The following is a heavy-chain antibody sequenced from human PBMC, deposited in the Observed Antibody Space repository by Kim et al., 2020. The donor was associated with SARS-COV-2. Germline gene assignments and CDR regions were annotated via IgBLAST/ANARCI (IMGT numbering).Heavy chain of an antibody. CDR2: IFSDGTT. J-gene: IGHJ4*02. D-gene: IGHD1-26*01. CDR3: VRDRPQWD. CDR1: GFTFNTYW. V-gene: IGHV3-74*01. Sequence: GGSLSLSCAASGFTFNTYWIHWVRQVPGKGLVWVSRIFSDGTTSYADSVKGRFTISRDNAKNMVYLQMNSLRPEDTAVYHCVRDRPQWDWGQGTLVTVSS.